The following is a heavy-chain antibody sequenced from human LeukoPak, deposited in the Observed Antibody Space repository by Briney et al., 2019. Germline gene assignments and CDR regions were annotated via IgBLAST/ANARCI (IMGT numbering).Heavy chain of an antibody. V-gene: IGHV4-4*02. CDR3: ARDGRESYDSGGYYPASPYYFGMDV. CDR2: IYHSGRT. D-gene: IGHD3-22*01. Sequence: SETLSLTCALSGAFISRRNWWSWVRQPPGTGLEWIWEIYHSGRTTHNPSLKSLATISIDKPKHQFSLKLNSETAADTCVYFCARDGRESYDSGGYYPASPYYFGMDVWGQGTLVTVSS. J-gene: IGHJ6*02. CDR1: GAFISRRNW.